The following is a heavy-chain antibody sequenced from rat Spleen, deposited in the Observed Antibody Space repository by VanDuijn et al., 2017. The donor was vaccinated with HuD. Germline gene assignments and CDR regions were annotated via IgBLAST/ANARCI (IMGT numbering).Heavy chain of an antibody. D-gene: IGHD1-9*01. CDR2: FSYDGIST. J-gene: IGHJ2*01. V-gene: IGHV5-29*01. Sequence: EVQLVESDGGLVQPGRSLKLSCAASGFTFNNYGMAWVRQAPTKGLEWVATFSYDGISTYYRDSVRGRFTISSDNAKSTLYLQMDSLRSEDTATYYCARRHYGYTDYFDYWGQGVMVTVSS. CDR1: GFTFNNYG. CDR3: ARRHYGYTDYFDY.